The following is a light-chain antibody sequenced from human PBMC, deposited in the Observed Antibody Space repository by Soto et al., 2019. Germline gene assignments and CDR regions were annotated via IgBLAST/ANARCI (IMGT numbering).Light chain of an antibody. CDR2: GAS. V-gene: IGKV3D-15*01. CDR3: QQYHIWLT. J-gene: IGKJ4*01. Sequence: EIVMTQSPATLSVSPGERATLSCRASQSVTSNLAWYQQKPGQAPRLLIYGASTRATSIPARFSGSGSGTDFTLTISRLEPEDFAIYYCQQYHIWLTFGGGTKVDIK. CDR1: QSVTSN.